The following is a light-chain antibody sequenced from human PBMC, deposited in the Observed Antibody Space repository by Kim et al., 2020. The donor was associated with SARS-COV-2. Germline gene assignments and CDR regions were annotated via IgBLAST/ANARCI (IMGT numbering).Light chain of an antibody. CDR3: QHRQT. CDR2: DGS. J-gene: IGKJ1*01. CDR1: QSVSRW. Sequence: STLSASVGDRVALTGRASQSVSRWLAWYKQKPGKAPKLLIYDGSNLQSGVPSRFSGSGSGTEFTLTISSLQPDDFAIYYCQHRQTFGQGTKVDIK. V-gene: IGKV1-5*01.